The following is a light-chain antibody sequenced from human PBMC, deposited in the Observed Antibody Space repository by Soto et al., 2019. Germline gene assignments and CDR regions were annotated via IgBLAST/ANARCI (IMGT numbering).Light chain of an antibody. J-gene: IGLJ1*01. CDR2: EVN. CDR1: SSDVGGYNY. V-gene: IGLV2-8*01. Sequence: QSALTQPPSASGSPGQSVAISCTGTSSDVGGYNYVSWYQQHPGKAPKLMIYEVNKRPSGVPDRFSGSKSGNTASLTVSGLQAEDAADYYCSSYAGSSNVFGTGTKGTVL. CDR3: SSYAGSSNV.